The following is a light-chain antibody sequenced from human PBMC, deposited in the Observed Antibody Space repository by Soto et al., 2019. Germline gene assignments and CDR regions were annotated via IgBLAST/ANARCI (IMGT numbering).Light chain of an antibody. CDR1: SSNIGSNT. CDR2: NHN. V-gene: IGLV1-44*01. Sequence: QSVLTQPPSASGAPGQRVTISCSGSSSNIGSNTVSWYQQLPGMAPKLLIYNHNQRPSDVPDRFSASKAGTSASLAITGLQSEDEADFYCVTWDDSLNGVVFGGGTKLTVL. J-gene: IGLJ2*01. CDR3: VTWDDSLNGVV.